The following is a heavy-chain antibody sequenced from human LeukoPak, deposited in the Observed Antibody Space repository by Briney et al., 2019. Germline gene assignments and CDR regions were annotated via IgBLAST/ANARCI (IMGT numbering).Heavy chain of an antibody. Sequence: GGSLRLSCAASGFTFSSYAMSWVRQAPGKGLEWVAVISYDGSNKYYADSVKGRFTISRDNSKNTLYLQMNSLRAEDTAVYYCAKDLGKVVVAASDAFDIWGQGTMVTVSS. D-gene: IGHD2-15*01. CDR2: ISYDGSNK. CDR3: AKDLGKVVVAASDAFDI. V-gene: IGHV3-30*18. CDR1: GFTFSSYA. J-gene: IGHJ3*02.